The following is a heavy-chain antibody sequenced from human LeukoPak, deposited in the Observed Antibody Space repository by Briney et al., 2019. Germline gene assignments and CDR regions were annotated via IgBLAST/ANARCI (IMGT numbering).Heavy chain of an antibody. Sequence: GESLKISCKGSGYSFISYWIGWVRQMPGKGLEWMGIIYPGDSNTRYSPSFQGQVTISADKSITTAYLQWSSLEASDTAIYYCARQAVAGTNSWFDPWGQGTLVTVSS. D-gene: IGHD6-19*01. CDR1: GYSFISYW. CDR2: IYPGDSNT. J-gene: IGHJ5*02. V-gene: IGHV5-51*01. CDR3: ARQAVAGTNSWFDP.